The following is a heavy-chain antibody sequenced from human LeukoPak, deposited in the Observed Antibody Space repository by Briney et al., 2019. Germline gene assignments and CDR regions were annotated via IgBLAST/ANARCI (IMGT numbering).Heavy chain of an antibody. V-gene: IGHV1-69*04. Sequence: VASVKVSCKASGGTFSSYAISWVRQAPGQGLEWMGRIIPILGIANYAQKFQGRVTITADKSTSTAYMELSSLRSEDTAVYYCARDAYYYDSSGYQRGYWGQGTLVTVSS. CDR3: ARDAYYYDSSGYQRGY. J-gene: IGHJ4*02. CDR2: IIPILGIA. D-gene: IGHD3-22*01. CDR1: GGTFSSYA.